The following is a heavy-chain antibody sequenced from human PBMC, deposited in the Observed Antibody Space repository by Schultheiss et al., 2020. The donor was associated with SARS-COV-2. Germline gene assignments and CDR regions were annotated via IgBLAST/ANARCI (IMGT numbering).Heavy chain of an antibody. Sequence: SETLSLTCTVSGGSISSSSYYWSWIRQPAGKGLEWIGRIYTSGSTNYNPSLKSRVTMSVDTSKNQFSLKLSSVTAADTAVYYCARDLRSAYSRAFDIWGQGTMVTVSS. CDR1: GGSISSSSYY. J-gene: IGHJ3*02. CDR3: ARDLRSAYSRAFDI. CDR2: IYTSGST. V-gene: IGHV4-61*02. D-gene: IGHD6-13*01.